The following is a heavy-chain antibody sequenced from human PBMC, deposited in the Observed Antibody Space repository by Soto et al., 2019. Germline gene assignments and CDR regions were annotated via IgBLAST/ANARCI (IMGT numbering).Heavy chain of an antibody. CDR3: TSEGCGESGGAFDI. V-gene: IGHV3-15*01. CDR2: IKRKGAGGTT. Sequence: EVQLVESGGDLVEPGGSLRLSCAASGFSFSDAWMSWVRRAPGKGLEWVGRIKRKGAGGTTDNAAPGKGRFTISRDDSKSTSYLQINGLKTEDPGVYYCTSEGCGESGGAFDIWGQGTMVTVSS. D-gene: IGHD2-21*01. CDR1: GFSFSDAW. J-gene: IGHJ3*02.